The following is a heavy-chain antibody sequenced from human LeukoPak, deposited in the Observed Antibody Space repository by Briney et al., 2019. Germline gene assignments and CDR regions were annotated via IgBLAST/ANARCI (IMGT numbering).Heavy chain of an antibody. D-gene: IGHD6-13*01. V-gene: IGHV4-31*03. Sequence: PSQTLSLTCTVSGGSISSGGYYWSWIRQHPGKGLEWIGYIYYSGITYYNPSLKSRVTISVDTYKNQFSMKLSSVTAADTAVYYCARDGRSGYRTTSGWFDPWGQGTLVTVSS. CDR2: IYYSGIT. J-gene: IGHJ5*02. CDR1: GGSISSGGYY. CDR3: ARDGRSGYRTTSGWFDP.